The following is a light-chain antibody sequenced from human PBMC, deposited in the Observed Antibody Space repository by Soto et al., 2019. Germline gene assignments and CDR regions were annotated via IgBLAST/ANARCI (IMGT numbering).Light chain of an antibody. CDR1: QSINIW. CDR3: QQYNAFPPT. Sequence: KLTQSPSSLSAAVGDRVSITCRASQSINIWLAWYQLKPGKAPKSLIYGTSTLQNDVPSRFSGSGSGTDFPLTINNLHHEDFATYCCQQYNAFPPTFGGGTKVEI. J-gene: IGKJ4*01. V-gene: IGKV1D-16*01. CDR2: GTS.